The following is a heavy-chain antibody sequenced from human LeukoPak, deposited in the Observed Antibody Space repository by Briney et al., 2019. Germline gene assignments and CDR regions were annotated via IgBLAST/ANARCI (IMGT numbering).Heavy chain of an antibody. CDR2: IKQDGSEK. CDR1: GFTFSTYW. D-gene: IGHD2-2*01. J-gene: IGHJ4*02. CDR3: ARAYQLPLF. Sequence: GGSLRLSCAASGFTFSTYWMGWVRQSPGKGLEWVANIKQDGSEKHYVDSVKGRFTISRDNTKNSLYLQMNSLRAEDTAVYYCARAYQLPLFWGQGTLVTVSS. V-gene: IGHV3-7*01.